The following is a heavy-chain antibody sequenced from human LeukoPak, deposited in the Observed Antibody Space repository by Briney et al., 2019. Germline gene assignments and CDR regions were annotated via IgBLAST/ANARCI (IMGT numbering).Heavy chain of an antibody. Sequence: SVKVSCKASGGTFSSYAISWVRQAPGQGLEWMGGIIPIFGTANYAQKFQGRVTITADESTSTAYMELSSLRSEDTAVYYCARASYDILTITPSLGWFDPWGLGTPVTVSS. CDR3: ARASYDILTITPSLGWFDP. V-gene: IGHV1-69*13. CDR1: GGTFSSYA. D-gene: IGHD3-9*01. CDR2: IIPIFGTA. J-gene: IGHJ5*02.